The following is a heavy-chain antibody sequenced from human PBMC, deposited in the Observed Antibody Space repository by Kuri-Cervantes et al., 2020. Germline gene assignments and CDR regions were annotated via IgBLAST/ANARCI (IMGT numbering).Heavy chain of an antibody. D-gene: IGHD6-19*01. CDR1: EFTFSSYA. CDR3: AKLGRGSGWSPFDY. V-gene: IGHV3-23*01. J-gene: IGHJ4*02. CDR2: ISGSGGST. Sequence: GESLKISCAASEFTFSSYAMSWVRQAPGKGLEWVSAISGSGGSTYYADSVKGRFTISRDNSKNTLYLQMNSLRAEDTAVYYCAKLGRGSGWSPFDYWGQGTLVTVSS.